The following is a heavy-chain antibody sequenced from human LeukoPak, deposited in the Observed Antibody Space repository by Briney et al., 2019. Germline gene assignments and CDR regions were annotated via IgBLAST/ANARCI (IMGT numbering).Heavy chain of an antibody. CDR3: ARDVIAVAGSYWYFDL. D-gene: IGHD6-19*01. CDR1: GGSFSGYY. J-gene: IGHJ2*01. V-gene: IGHV4-34*01. CDR2: IDHSGST. Sequence: SETLSLTCAVYGGSFSGYYWSWIRQPPGKGLEWIGEIDHSGSTNYNPSLKSRVTISVDTSKSQFSLKLSSVTAADTAVYYRARDVIAVAGSYWYFDLWGRGTLVTVSS.